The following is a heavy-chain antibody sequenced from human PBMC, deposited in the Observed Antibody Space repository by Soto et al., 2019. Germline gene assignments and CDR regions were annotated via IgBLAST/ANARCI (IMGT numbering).Heavy chain of an antibody. CDR2: ISAYNGNT. CDR3: AREMSDVWSGFLGAFDI. D-gene: IGHD3-3*01. CDR1: GYTFTSYG. V-gene: IGHV1-18*01. J-gene: IGHJ3*02. Sequence: ASVKVSCKSSGYTFTSYGISWVRQAPGQRLEWMGWISAYNGNTNYAQKLQGRVTMTTDTSTSTAYMELRSLRSDDTAVYYCAREMSDVWSGFLGAFDIWGQGTMVTVSS.